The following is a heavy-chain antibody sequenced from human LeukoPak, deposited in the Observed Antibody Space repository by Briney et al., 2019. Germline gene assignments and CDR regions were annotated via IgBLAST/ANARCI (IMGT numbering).Heavy chain of an antibody. D-gene: IGHD3-9*01. V-gene: IGHV1-69*05. CDR2: IVPVFGTP. J-gene: IGHJ4*02. Sequence: TVKVSCKASGDTFSKYAVTWVRQAPGQGLEWMGNIVPVFGTPIYAQKFQGRVTITTDESRTTAYMELSSLRSEDTALYYCASRYTTSRHFDWDVDYWGQGTLLTVSS. CDR3: ASRYTTSRHFDWDVDY. CDR1: GDTFSKYA.